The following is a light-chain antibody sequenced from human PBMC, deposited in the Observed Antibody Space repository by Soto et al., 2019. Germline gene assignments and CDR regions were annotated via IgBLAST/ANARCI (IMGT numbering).Light chain of an antibody. J-gene: IGKJ5*01. CDR2: GAS. V-gene: IGKV3-20*01. CDR1: QSVSSSY. CDR3: QQYGSSPST. Sequence: EIVLTQSPGTLSLSTGEGATLSCRASQSVSSSYLAWYQQSPGQAPRLLIYGASTRATDIPDRFSGSGSGTDFTLTIGRLEPEDFAVYYCQQYGSSPSTFGQGTRLEIK.